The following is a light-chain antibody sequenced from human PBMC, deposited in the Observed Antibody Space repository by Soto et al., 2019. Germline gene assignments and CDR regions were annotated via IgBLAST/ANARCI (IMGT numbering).Light chain of an antibody. CDR3: HQYGSSPPVT. CDR1: QSVSSSY. CDR2: GAS. Sequence: SQSAAALSLSPGERATLSCRASQSVSSSYLAWYQQKPGQAPRLLIYGASSRATGIPDRFSGSGSGTDFTLTISSLEPEDFAVYYCHQYGSSPPVTFGQGTKV. J-gene: IGKJ1*01. V-gene: IGKV3-20*01.